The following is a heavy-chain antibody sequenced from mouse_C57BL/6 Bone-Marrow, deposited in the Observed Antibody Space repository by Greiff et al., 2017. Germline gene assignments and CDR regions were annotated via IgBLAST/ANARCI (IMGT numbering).Heavy chain of an antibody. V-gene: IGHV1-42*01. CDR2: INPSTGGT. CDR3: AITGGYFDV. J-gene: IGHJ1*03. D-gene: IGHD4-1*01. Sequence: VQLQQSGPELVKPGASVKISCKASGYSFTGYYMNWVKQSPEKSLEWIGEINPSTGGTTYNQKFKAKATLTVDKSSSTAYMQLKSLTSEDSAVYYCAITGGYFDVSGTGTTVTVSS. CDR1: GYSFTGYY.